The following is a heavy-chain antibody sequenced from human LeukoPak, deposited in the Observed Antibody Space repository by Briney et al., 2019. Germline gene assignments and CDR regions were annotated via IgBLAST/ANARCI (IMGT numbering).Heavy chain of an antibody. CDR3: TRDPRKPANAFDI. J-gene: IGHJ3*02. V-gene: IGHV3-7*01. Sequence: PGGSLRLSCAASGFTFSSYWMSWVRQAPGKGLEWVANIKQDGSEKYYVDSVKGRFTISRDNAKNSLYLQMNSLRAEDTAVYYCTRDPRKPANAFDIWGQGTMVTVSS. CDR2: IKQDGSEK. D-gene: IGHD2-2*01. CDR1: GFTFSSYW.